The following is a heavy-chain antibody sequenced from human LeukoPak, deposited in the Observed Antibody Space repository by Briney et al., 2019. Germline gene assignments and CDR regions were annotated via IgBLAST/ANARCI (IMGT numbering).Heavy chain of an antibody. V-gene: IGHV3-23*01. Sequence: GGSLRLSCEASGFTFNNYVMTWVRQAPGKGLEWVSSISASAAMTYYADSAKGRFTVSRDNSNNRLYLQMSGLTAADTAVYYCAKDRSIGTYYTFDHWGQGTLATVSS. CDR1: GFTFNNYV. J-gene: IGHJ4*02. CDR2: ISASAAMT. CDR3: AKDRSIGTYYTFDH. D-gene: IGHD1-26*01.